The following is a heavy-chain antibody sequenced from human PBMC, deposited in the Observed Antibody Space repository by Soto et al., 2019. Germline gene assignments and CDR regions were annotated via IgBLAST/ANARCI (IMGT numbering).Heavy chain of an antibody. CDR3: AKDLGYDGSGIEI. Sequence: EVQLVESGGGLAQPGGSLRLSCVASEFTFRSYDMNWVRQAPGKGLEWVSHISNSGDTIYYADSVKGRFTISRDNSKNTLYVQMNSLRAEDTAVYYCAKDLGYDGSGIEIWGQGTLVTVSP. CDR1: EFTFRSYD. D-gene: IGHD3-10*01. CDR2: ISNSGDTI. J-gene: IGHJ4*02. V-gene: IGHV3-23*04.